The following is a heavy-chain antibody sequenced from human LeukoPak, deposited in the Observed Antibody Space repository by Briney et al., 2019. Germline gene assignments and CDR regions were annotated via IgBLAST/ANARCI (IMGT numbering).Heavy chain of an antibody. Sequence: SETLSLTCAVYGGSFSGYYWSWNRQPPGKGLEWIGEINHSGSTNYNPSLKSRVTISVDTSKNQFSLKLSSVTAADTAVYYCALGQIQPLDYWGQGTLVTVSS. D-gene: IGHD3-16*01. J-gene: IGHJ4*02. CDR2: INHSGST. CDR1: GGSFSGYY. V-gene: IGHV4-34*01. CDR3: ALGQIQPLDY.